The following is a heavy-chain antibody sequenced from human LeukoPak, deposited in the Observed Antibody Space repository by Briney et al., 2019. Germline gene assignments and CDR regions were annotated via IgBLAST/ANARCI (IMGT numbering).Heavy chain of an antibody. CDR2: IYTSGST. Sequence: SETLSLTCTVSGGSFSDYYWSWIRQPAGKGLEWIGRIYTSGSTNYNPSLKSRVTMSIDTSNNQFSLKLNSVTAADTAVYYCARDGGGSLYGMDVWGQGTTVTVSS. J-gene: IGHJ6*02. V-gene: IGHV4-4*07. D-gene: IGHD2-15*01. CDR1: GGSFSDYY. CDR3: ARDGGGSLYGMDV.